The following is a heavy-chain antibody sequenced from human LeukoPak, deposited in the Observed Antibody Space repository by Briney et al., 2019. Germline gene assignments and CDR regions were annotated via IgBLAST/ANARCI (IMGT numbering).Heavy chain of an antibody. V-gene: IGHV4-39*07. Sequence: PSETLSLTCTVSGGSISSSSYYWGWIRQPPGKGLEWIGSIYYSGSTYYNPSLKSRVTISVDTSKNQFSLKLSSVTAADTAVYYCARAPVIVVVTAPSSFDYWGQGTLVTVSS. D-gene: IGHD2-21*02. CDR2: IYYSGST. CDR3: ARAPVIVVVTAPSSFDY. CDR1: GGSISSSSYY. J-gene: IGHJ4*02.